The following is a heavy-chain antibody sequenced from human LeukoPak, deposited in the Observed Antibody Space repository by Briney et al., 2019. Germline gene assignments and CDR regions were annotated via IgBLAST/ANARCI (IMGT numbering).Heavy chain of an antibody. CDR1: GFTLSSYA. Sequence: PGGSLRLSCAASGFTLSSYAMYWVRQAPGKGLEWVAVISSDGINKYYADSVKGRFTISRDNSKNTLYLQMNSLRAEDTAIYYCAKGWVGTLNYWGQGTLVTVSS. J-gene: IGHJ4*02. V-gene: IGHV3-30*04. CDR3: AKGWVGTLNY. D-gene: IGHD4-23*01. CDR2: ISSDGINK.